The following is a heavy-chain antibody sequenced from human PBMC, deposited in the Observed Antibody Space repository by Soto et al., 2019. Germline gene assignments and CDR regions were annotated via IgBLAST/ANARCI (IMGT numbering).Heavy chain of an antibody. CDR1: GGSISSSNW. J-gene: IGHJ5*02. D-gene: IGHD6-13*01. Sequence: SETLSLTCAVSGGSISSSNWWSWVRQPPGKGLEWIGEIYHSGSTNYNPSLKSRVTISVDKSKNQFSLKLSSVTAADTAVYYCARLLAAAFDWFDPWGQGTLVTVSS. V-gene: IGHV4-4*02. CDR2: IYHSGST. CDR3: ARLLAAAFDWFDP.